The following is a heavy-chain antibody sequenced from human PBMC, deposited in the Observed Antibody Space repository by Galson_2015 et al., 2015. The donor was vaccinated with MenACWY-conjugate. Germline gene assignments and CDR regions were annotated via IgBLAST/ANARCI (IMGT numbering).Heavy chain of an antibody. V-gene: IGHV3-72*01. Sequence: SLRLSCAASGFSFSDHYMDWVRQAPGKGLEWVARVRNKANSYSTDHAAFLKGRFTVSRDDSRNSLYLQMNSLKTEDTAVYYCARALMRGSYYDYWGQGTLVAVSS. CDR1: GFSFSDHY. J-gene: IGHJ4*02. CDR3: ARALMRGSYYDY. D-gene: IGHD1-26*01. CDR2: VRNKANSYST.